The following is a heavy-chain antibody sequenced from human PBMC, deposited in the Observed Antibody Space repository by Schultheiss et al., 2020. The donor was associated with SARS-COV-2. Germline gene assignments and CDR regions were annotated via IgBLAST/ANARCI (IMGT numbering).Heavy chain of an antibody. CDR3: ASGRGVMDY. CDR1: GGSISSSSYY. CDR2: INHSGST. V-gene: IGHV4-39*07. Sequence: SETLSLTCTVSGGSISSSSYYWGWIRQPPGKGLEWIGEINHSGSTNYNPSLKSRVTISVDTSKNQFSLKLSSVTAADTAVYYCASGRGVMDYWGQGTLVTVSS. D-gene: IGHD3-10*01. J-gene: IGHJ4*02.